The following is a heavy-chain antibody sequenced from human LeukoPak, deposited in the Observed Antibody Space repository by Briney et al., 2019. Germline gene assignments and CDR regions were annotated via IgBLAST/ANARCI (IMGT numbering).Heavy chain of an antibody. CDR1: AFTFSDYY. V-gene: IGHV3-11*01. J-gene: IGHJ4*02. D-gene: IGHD3-22*01. CDR2: ICDGGTTI. Sequence: GGSLRLSCAAAAFTFSDYYMSCVRHAPGEGRWWGSYICDGGTTISYAAYVKGRLTISRATAKTSVYMQMHTLGAEDTPVYYCARDRLGDYDHSGYYDKWGQGTLVTVSS. CDR3: ARDRLGDYDHSGYYDK.